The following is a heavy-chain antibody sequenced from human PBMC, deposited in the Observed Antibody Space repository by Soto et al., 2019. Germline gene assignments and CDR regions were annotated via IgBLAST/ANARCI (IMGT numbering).Heavy chain of an antibody. CDR1: GGSISSSSYY. D-gene: IGHD3-3*01. J-gene: IGHJ6*02. CDR3: ARHNRFLEWLSKIYYYYGMDV. V-gene: IGHV4-39*01. Sequence: TLSLTCTVSGGSISSSSYYWGWIRQPPGKGLEWIGSIYYSGSTYYNPSLKSRVTISVDTSKNQFSLKLSSVTAADTAVYYCARHNRFLEWLSKIYYYYGMDVWGQGTTVTVSS. CDR2: IYYSGST.